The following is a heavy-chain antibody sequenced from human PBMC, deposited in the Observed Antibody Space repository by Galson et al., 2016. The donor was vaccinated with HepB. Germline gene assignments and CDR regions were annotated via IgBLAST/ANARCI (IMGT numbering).Heavy chain of an antibody. CDR3: AKGGVWSSGVFFPPDY. CDR1: GFTFSSYW. Sequence: LRLSCAASGFTFSSYWMHWVRQAPGKGLVWVSRINSDGSSTSYADSVKGRFTIYRDNAKNTLYLQMNSLRAEDTAVHYCAKGGVWSSGVFFPPDYWGQGTLVTVSS. CDR2: INSDGSST. D-gene: IGHD6-19*01. V-gene: IGHV3-74*01. J-gene: IGHJ4*02.